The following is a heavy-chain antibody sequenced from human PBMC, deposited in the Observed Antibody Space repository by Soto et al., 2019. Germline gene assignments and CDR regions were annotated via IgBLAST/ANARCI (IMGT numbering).Heavy chain of an antibody. CDR2: ISYDGSNK. D-gene: IGHD3-3*01. CDR3: AKDAGYDFWSGYYSPYHYYGMDV. CDR1: GFTFSSYG. V-gene: IGHV3-30*18. Sequence: HPGGSLRLSCAASGFTFSSYGMHWVRQAPGKGLEWVAVISYDGSNKYYADSVKGRFTISRDNSKNTLYLQMNSLRAEDTAVYYCAKDAGYDFWSGYYSPYHYYGMDVWGQGTTVTVSS. J-gene: IGHJ6*02.